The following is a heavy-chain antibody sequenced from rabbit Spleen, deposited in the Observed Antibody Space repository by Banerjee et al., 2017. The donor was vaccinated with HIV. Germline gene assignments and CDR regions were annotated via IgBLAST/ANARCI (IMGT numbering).Heavy chain of an antibody. CDR1: GFSFSSSYW. D-gene: IGHD7-1*01. CDR2: IDTSNDNT. CDR3: ARSTYYNAYAGYGLHL. Sequence: QEQLEESGGDLVKPEGSLTLTCTASGFSFSSSYWMCWVRQAPGKGLELIACIDTSNDNTDYASWAKGRFTLSKTSSTTVTLQMTSLTAADTATYLCARSTYYNAYAGYGLHLWGPGTLVTVS. J-gene: IGHJ4*01. V-gene: IGHV1S45*01.